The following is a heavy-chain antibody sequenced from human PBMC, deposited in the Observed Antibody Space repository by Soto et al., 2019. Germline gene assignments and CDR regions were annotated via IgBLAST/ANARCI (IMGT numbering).Heavy chain of an antibody. Sequence: ASVKVSCKASGYTFTSYGISWVRQAPGQGLEWMGWISAYNGNTNYAQKLQGSVTMTPDTSTSTAYMELRSLRSDDTAVYYCARDLPPPTILHFDYWGQGTLVTAPQ. CDR2: ISAYNGNT. CDR1: GYTFTSYG. CDR3: ARDLPPPTILHFDY. V-gene: IGHV1-18*04. D-gene: IGHD5-12*01. J-gene: IGHJ4*02.